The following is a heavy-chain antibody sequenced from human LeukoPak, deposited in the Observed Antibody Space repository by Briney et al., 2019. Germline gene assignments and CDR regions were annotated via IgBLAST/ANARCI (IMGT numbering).Heavy chain of an antibody. Sequence: PSETLSLTCTVSGGSISSYYWSWIRQPPGKGLEWIGYIYYSGSTNYNPSLKSRVTISVDTSKNQFSLKLSSVTAADTAVYYCARHRYITSSSYFDYWGQGTLVTVSS. J-gene: IGHJ4*02. D-gene: IGHD6-6*01. CDR2: IYYSGST. CDR1: GGSISSYY. V-gene: IGHV4-59*01. CDR3: ARHRYITSSSYFDY.